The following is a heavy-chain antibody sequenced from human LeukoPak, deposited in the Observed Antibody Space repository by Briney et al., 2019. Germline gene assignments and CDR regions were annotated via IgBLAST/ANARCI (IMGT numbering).Heavy chain of an antibody. V-gene: IGHV1-3*01. J-gene: IGHJ3*02. D-gene: IGHD3-9*01. CDR2: INAGNGNT. Sequence: ASVKVSYKASGYTFTSYAMHWVRQAPGQRLEWMGWINAGNGNTKYSQKLQGRVTITRDTSASTAYMELSSLRSEDTAVYYCAAGILTGSDAFDIWGQGTMVTVSS. CDR1: GYTFTSYA. CDR3: AAGILTGSDAFDI.